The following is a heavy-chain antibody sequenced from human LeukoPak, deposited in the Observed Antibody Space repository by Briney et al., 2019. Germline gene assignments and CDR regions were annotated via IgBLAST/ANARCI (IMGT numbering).Heavy chain of an antibody. V-gene: IGHV3-48*02. CDR3: AKSMVRGVIPDY. Sequence: GGSLRLSCAASGFTFSSYSMNWVRQAPGKGMEWISFITSTSSTIYYADSVKGRFTISRDNAMNSLYLQMNSLRDEDTAVYYCAKSMVRGVIPDYWGQGTLVTVSS. D-gene: IGHD3-10*01. J-gene: IGHJ4*02. CDR2: ITSTSSTI. CDR1: GFTFSSYS.